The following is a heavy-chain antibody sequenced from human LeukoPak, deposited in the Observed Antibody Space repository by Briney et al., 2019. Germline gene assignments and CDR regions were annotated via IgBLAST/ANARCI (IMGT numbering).Heavy chain of an antibody. CDR3: ARVPPPVLGYYYGMDV. V-gene: IGHV4-4*07. CDR1: GGSISSYY. Sequence: TSETLSLTCTVSGGSISSYYWSWIRQPAGKGLEWIGRIYTSGSTNYNPSLKRRVTMSVDTSKNQFSLKLSSVTAPDAAVYYCARVPPPVLGYYYGMDVWGQGTTVTVSS. J-gene: IGHJ6*02. CDR2: IYTSGST. D-gene: IGHD1-14*01.